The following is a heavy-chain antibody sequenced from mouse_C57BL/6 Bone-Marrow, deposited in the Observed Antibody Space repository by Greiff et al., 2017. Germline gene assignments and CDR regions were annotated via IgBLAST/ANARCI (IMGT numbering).Heavy chain of an antibody. CDR3: AIQYYGSSGAWFAY. J-gene: IGHJ3*01. CDR2: IHPSDSDT. Sequence: QVQLQQPGAELVKPGASVKVSCKASGYTFTSYWMHWVKQRPGQGLEWIGRIHPSDSDTNYNQKFKGKATLTVDKSSSTAYMQLSSLTSEDSAVYYCAIQYYGSSGAWFAYWGQGTLVTVSA. CDR1: GYTFTSYW. V-gene: IGHV1-74*01. D-gene: IGHD1-1*01.